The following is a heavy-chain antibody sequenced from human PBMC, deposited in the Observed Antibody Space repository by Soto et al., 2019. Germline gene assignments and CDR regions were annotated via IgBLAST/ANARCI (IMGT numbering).Heavy chain of an antibody. CDR1: GGSFSGYY. CDR3: ASEYGGYVGATAIDY. V-gene: IGHV4-34*01. CDR2: INHSGST. J-gene: IGHJ4*02. Sequence: QVQLQQWGAGLLKPSETLSLTCAVYGGSFSGYYWSWIRQPPGKGLEWIGEINHSGSTNYNPSLKSRVTISVDTSKNQFSLKLSSVTAADTAVYYCASEYGGYVGATAIDYWGQGTLVTVSS. D-gene: IGHD1-26*01.